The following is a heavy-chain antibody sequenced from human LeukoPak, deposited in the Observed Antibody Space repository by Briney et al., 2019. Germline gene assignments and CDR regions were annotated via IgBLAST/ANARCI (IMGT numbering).Heavy chain of an antibody. CDR3: ARESFGRYYDSSGYTFDY. Sequence: RASETLSLTCTVSGGSISSSSYYWGWIRQPPGKGLEWIGSIYYSGSTYYNPSLKSRVTISVDTSKNQFSLKLSSVTAADTAVYYCARESFGRYYDSSGYTFDYWGQGTLVTVSS. CDR1: GGSISSSSYY. CDR2: IYYSGST. J-gene: IGHJ4*02. D-gene: IGHD3-22*01. V-gene: IGHV4-39*07.